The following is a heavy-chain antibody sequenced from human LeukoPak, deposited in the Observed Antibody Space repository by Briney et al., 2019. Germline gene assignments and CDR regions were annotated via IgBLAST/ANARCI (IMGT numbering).Heavy chain of an antibody. CDR2: TYYRSKWYN. CDR1: GDSVSSNSGA. D-gene: IGHD6-19*01. Sequence: SQTLSLTCAISGDSVSSNSGAWNWIRQSPSRGLEWLGRTYYRSKWYNDYAGSMKGRITISPDTSKNQFSLHLNSVTPEDTAVYYCARDVGTRGWYTFDYWGQGTLVTVSS. V-gene: IGHV6-1*01. CDR3: ARDVGTRGWYTFDY. J-gene: IGHJ4*02.